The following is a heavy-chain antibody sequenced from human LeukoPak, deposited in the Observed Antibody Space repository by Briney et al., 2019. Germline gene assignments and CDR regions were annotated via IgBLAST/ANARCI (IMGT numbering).Heavy chain of an antibody. J-gene: IGHJ4*02. D-gene: IGHD5-18*01. CDR2: ITASGGNT. CDR3: AKGNGYSYGRYYFDY. CDR1: GFTFSSYA. V-gene: IGHV3-23*01. Sequence: GGSLRLSCAASGFTFSSYAMSWVRQAPGKGLEWVSAITASGGNTYYADSVKGRFTISRDNSKNTLYLQVNSLRAEDTAVYYCAKGNGYSYGRYYFDYWGQGTLVTVSS.